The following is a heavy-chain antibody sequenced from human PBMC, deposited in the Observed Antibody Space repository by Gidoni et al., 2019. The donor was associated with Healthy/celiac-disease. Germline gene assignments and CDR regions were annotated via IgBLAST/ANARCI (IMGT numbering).Heavy chain of an antibody. D-gene: IGHD2-8*02. CDR3: AHTWWLSRAGRYYFDY. CDR2: IFWDDAT. Sequence: QITLKEAGPTLVKLTHTLTLTCNFSGFSLSTSGVGVGGIRQPPGKALECLALIFWDDATGYSPSLKSSLTITKDTSKNQVVLTMTSMYPGGTATCYCAHTWWLSRAGRYYFDYWGQGTLVTVSS. J-gene: IGHJ4*02. CDR1: GFSLSTSGVG. V-gene: IGHV2-5*02.